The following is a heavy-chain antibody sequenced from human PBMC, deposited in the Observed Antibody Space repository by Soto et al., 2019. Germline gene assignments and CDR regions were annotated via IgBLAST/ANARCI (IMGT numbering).Heavy chain of an antibody. D-gene: IGHD3-16*01. Sequence: PSETLSLTCTVSGGSISNGGYYWNWIRQHPGKGLEWIGYIYYSGRTFYNPSLKGRLSMSVDTPKNQFSLTLSSGSTADPAMYVCARGQITLYDNVNGSLFYIDYWGQGGLVTVSA. V-gene: IGHV4-31*03. J-gene: IGHJ4*02. CDR2: IYYSGRT. CDR1: GGSISNGGYY. CDR3: ARGQITLYDNVNGSLFYIDY.